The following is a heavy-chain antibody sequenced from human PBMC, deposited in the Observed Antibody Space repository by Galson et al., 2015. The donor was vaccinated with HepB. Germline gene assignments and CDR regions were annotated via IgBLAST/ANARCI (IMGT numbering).Heavy chain of an antibody. D-gene: IGHD1-26*01. Sequence: SLRLSCAASGFTFSSYAMHWVRQAPGKGLEWVAVISYDGSNKYYADSVKGRFTISRDNSKNTLYLQMNSLRAEDTAVYYCARDLTRFPQVGAHFQHWGQGTLVTVSS. CDR2: ISYDGSNK. CDR3: ARDLTRFPQVGAHFQH. CDR1: GFTFSSYA. J-gene: IGHJ1*01. V-gene: IGHV3-30-3*01.